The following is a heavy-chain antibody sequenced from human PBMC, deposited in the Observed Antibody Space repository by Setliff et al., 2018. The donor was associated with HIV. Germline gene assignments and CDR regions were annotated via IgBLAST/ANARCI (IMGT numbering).Heavy chain of an antibody. CDR3: VRALTGAGTFDV. Sequence: PGGSLRLSCAASGFTFSDYYMSWIRQAPGKGLEFISYISSRGSTIYYADSVKGRFTISRDNAKNSLYLQMNSLRTEDTAVYYCVRALTGAGTFDVWGQGTMVTVSS. J-gene: IGHJ3*01. CDR1: GFTFSDYY. V-gene: IGHV3-11*04. D-gene: IGHD7-27*01. CDR2: ISSRGSTI.